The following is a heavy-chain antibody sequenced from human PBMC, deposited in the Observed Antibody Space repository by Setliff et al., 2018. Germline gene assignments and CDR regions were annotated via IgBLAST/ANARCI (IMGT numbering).Heavy chain of an antibody. CDR2: INNYNTNT. D-gene: IGHD3-22*01. Sequence: ASVKVSCKASGDTFSTYALSWVRQAPGQGLEWMGWINNYNTNTKYAQKLQGRVTMTTDTSTSTAYMELRSLRSDDTAVYYCARINFYVSSGYYYSFDYWGQGTPVTVSS. CDR1: GDTFSTYA. J-gene: IGHJ4*02. V-gene: IGHV1-18*01. CDR3: ARINFYVSSGYYYSFDY.